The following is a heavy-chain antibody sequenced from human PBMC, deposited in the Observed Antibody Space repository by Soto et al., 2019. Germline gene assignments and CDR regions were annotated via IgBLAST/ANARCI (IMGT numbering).Heavy chain of an antibody. Sequence: EVQLVESGGGLVQPGGSLRLSCAASGFTFSSYWMSWVRQAPGKGLEWVANIRHDGSEKYYVDSVKGRFTISRDNAKNSLYLQMNTLRAEDTAVYYCARGGSVCFDYWGQGTLVSVSS. CDR3: ARGGSVCFDY. CDR1: GFTFSSYW. D-gene: IGHD2-15*01. CDR2: IRHDGSEK. V-gene: IGHV3-7*04. J-gene: IGHJ4*02.